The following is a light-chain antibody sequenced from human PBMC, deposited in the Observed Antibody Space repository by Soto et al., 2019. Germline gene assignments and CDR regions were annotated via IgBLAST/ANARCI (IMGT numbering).Light chain of an antibody. Sequence: EIVLTQSPGTLSLSPGERATLSCRASQSVSSYLAWYQQKPGQAPRLLIYAASTSATGIPDRFSGSGSGIDFSLTISRLEPEAFAVYYCQQYRGSPCIFGLGTDVDIK. V-gene: IGKV3-20*01. CDR1: QSVSSY. J-gene: IGKJ3*01. CDR2: AAS. CDR3: QQYRGSPCI.